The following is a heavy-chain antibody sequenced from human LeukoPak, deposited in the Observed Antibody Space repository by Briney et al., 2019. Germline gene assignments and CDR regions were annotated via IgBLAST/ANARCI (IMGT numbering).Heavy chain of an antibody. Sequence: GASVKVSCKASGYTFTDYGISWVRQAPGQGLEWMGWISAYNGRTNYAQKFEGRVTMTTDTSTTTAYMELRSLTSDDTAVYYCATFIAAAGNIGAFDIWGQGTMVTVSS. CDR3: ATFIAAAGNIGAFDI. J-gene: IGHJ3*02. V-gene: IGHV1-18*04. CDR1: GYTFTDYG. CDR2: ISAYNGRT. D-gene: IGHD6-13*01.